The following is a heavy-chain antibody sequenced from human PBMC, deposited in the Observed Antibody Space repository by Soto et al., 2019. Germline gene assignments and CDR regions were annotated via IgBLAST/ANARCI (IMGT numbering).Heavy chain of an antibody. CDR1: EFTFSRYS. V-gene: IGHV3-21*01. Sequence: GGSLRLSCAASEFTFSRYSMNWVRQAPGKGLEWVSSISSTSSYIYYADSLKGRFTISRDNAKNSLFLQMSSLRAEDTAVYYCERSAIIAVAGHFDYWGQGTMVTVYS. J-gene: IGHJ4*02. CDR3: ERSAIIAVAGHFDY. CDR2: ISSTSSYI. D-gene: IGHD6-19*01.